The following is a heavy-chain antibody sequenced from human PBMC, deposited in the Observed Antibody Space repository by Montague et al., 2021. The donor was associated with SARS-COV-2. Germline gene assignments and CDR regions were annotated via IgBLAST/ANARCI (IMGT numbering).Heavy chain of an antibody. D-gene: IGHD3-22*01. V-gene: IGHV4-34*01. Sequence: SETLSLTCAVHGGSFSGHSWTWIRQPPGKGLEWIGEINHSGGTNYNPSLKSRVTISVDTSKNQFSLKLSSLTAADTAVYYCARGLTDVTVILVFVGASLYFDSWGQEALVTVSS. CDR1: GGSFSGHS. CDR3: ARGLTDVTVILVFVGASLYFDS. J-gene: IGHJ4*02. CDR2: INHSGGT.